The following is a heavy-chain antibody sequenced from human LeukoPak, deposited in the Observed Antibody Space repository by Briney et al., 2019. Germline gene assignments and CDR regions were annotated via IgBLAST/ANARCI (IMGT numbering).Heavy chain of an antibody. CDR1: GGSINISSSY. CDR2: IHFSGST. Sequence: SETLSLTCTVSGGSINISSSYWGWIRQPPGKELEWIGSIHFSGSTYYNPSLRSRVAISVDTSKNQFSLKLTSVTAADTAVYYCARNRYRPGYFDLWGRGTLVTVSS. D-gene: IGHD5-18*01. CDR3: ARNRYRPGYFDL. J-gene: IGHJ2*01. V-gene: IGHV4-39*01.